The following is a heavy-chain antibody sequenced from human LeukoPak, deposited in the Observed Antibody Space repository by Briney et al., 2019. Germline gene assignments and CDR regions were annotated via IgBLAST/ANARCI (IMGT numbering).Heavy chain of an antibody. J-gene: IGHJ1*01. Sequence: SETLSLTWTVSGXSISSSSYYWGWIRQPPGKGLESIRSIYYGGSTYYNPSLKSRVTISVDTSKNQFSLKMSSVTAADTAVYYCARQREGYSSGWLEYFQHWGQGTLVTVSS. V-gene: IGHV4-39*01. D-gene: IGHD6-19*01. CDR2: IYYGGST. CDR1: GXSISSSSYY. CDR3: ARQREGYSSGWLEYFQH.